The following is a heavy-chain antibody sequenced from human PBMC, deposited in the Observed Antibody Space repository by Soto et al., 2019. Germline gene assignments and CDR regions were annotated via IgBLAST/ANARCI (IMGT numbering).Heavy chain of an antibody. CDR2: ISAYNGNT. D-gene: IGHD3-10*01. V-gene: IGHV1-18*01. J-gene: IGHJ4*02. Sequence: ASVKVSCKASGYTFTSYGISWVRQAPGQGLEWMGWISAYNGNTNYTQKLQGRVTMTTDTSTSTAYMELRSLRSDDTGVYYGARGARGLASRFYFDYWGQGTLVTVSS. CDR1: GYTFTSYG. CDR3: ARGARGLASRFYFDY.